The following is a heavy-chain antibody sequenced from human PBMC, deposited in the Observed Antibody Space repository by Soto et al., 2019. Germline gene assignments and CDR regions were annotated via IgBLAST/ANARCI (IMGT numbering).Heavy chain of an antibody. CDR3: ARGRLGGDGYNFNDI. V-gene: IGHV3-13*01. D-gene: IGHD5-12*01. Sequence: GGSLRLSCAASGFTFSSYDMHWVRQATGKGLEWVSAIGTAGDTYYPGSVKGRFTISRENAKNSLYLQMNSLRAEDTAVYYCARGRLGGDGYNFNDIWGQGTMVTVSS. CDR2: IGTAGDT. J-gene: IGHJ3*02. CDR1: GFTFSSYD.